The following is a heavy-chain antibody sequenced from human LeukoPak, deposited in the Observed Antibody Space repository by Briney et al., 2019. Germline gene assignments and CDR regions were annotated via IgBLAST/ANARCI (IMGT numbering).Heavy chain of an antibody. CDR1: GFTFSSYD. Sequence: PGGSLRPSCAASGFTFSSYDMHWVRQATGKGLEWVSAIGTAGDPYYPGSVKGRFTISRENAKNSLYLQMNSLRAGDTAVYYCARAHADCTNGVCYTFDYWGQGTLVTVSS. J-gene: IGHJ4*02. CDR3: ARAHADCTNGVCYTFDY. D-gene: IGHD2-8*01. V-gene: IGHV3-13*05. CDR2: IGTAGDP.